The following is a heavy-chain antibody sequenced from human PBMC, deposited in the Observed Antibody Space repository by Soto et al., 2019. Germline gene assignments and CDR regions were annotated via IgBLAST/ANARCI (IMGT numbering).Heavy chain of an antibody. Sequence: ASVKVSCKVSGYTLTELSMHWVRQAPGKGLEWMGGFDPEDGETIYAQKFQGRVTMTEDTSTDTAYMELSSLRSEDTAVYYCAAPGDFWSGYFLAYWGQGTLVTVSS. CDR1: GYTLTELS. D-gene: IGHD3-3*01. CDR3: AAPGDFWSGYFLAY. CDR2: FDPEDGET. J-gene: IGHJ4*02. V-gene: IGHV1-24*01.